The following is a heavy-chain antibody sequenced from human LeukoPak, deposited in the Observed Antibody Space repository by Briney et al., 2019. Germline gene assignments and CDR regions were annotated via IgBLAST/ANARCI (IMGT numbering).Heavy chain of an antibody. D-gene: IGHD3-10*01. CDR3: ARARSYMFDY. V-gene: IGHV3-48*04. Sequence: GGSLRLSCADSRFAFSSYGMNWVRQAPGKGLQWVSYISGSAGTIFYADSVKGRFTVSRDNAKNSLYLQMNSLRAEDTAVYYCARARSYMFDYWGQGTLVTVSS. J-gene: IGHJ4*02. CDR2: ISGSAGTI. CDR1: RFAFSSYG.